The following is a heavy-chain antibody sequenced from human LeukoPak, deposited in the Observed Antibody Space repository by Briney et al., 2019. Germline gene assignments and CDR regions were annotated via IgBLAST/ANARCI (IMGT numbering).Heavy chain of an antibody. CDR1: GFTFSSKG. V-gene: IGHV3-30*18. CDR2: ISYDGSNK. D-gene: IGHD3-16*01. CDR3: AKDHPRGESVDY. Sequence: GGSLRLSCAASGFTFSSKGMHWVRQAPGKGLEWVAVISYDGSNKYYADSVKGRFTISRDNSKNTLYLQMNSLRAEDTAVYYCAKDHPRGESVDYWGQGTLVTVSS. J-gene: IGHJ4*02.